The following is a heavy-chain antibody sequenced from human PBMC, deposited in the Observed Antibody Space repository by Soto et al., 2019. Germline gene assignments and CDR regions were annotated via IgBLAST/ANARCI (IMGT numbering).Heavy chain of an antibody. CDR1: GGSISSYY. CDR2: IHYSGNT. CDR3: GRTHYSSDWSWAFDI. Sequence: SETLSLTCSVSGGSISSYYWSWIRQPPGKGLEWIGYIHYSGNTNYNPSLKSRVTISVDTSKNQFSLKLSSVAAADTAVYYCGRTHYSSDWSWAFDIWGQGTMVTVSS. V-gene: IGHV4-59*01. D-gene: IGHD6-19*01. J-gene: IGHJ3*02.